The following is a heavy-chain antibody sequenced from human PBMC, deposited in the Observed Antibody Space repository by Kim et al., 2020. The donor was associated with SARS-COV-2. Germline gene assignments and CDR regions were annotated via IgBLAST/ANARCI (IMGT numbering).Heavy chain of an antibody. D-gene: IGHD5-12*01. CDR2: ISGSGGST. Sequence: GGSLRLSCAASGFTFSSYAMSWVRQAPGKGLEWVSAISGSGGSTYYADSVKGRFTISRDNSKNTLYLQMNSLRAEDTAVYYCAKDRLRFRTTYYYYGMDVWGQGTTVTVSS. CDR1: GFTFSSYA. J-gene: IGHJ6*02. V-gene: IGHV3-23*01. CDR3: AKDRLRFRTTYYYYGMDV.